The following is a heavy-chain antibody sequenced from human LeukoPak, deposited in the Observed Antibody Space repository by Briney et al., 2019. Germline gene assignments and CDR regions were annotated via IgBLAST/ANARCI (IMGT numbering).Heavy chain of an antibody. CDR1: GGSFSGYY. D-gene: IGHD3-22*01. Sequence: SETLSLTCAVYGGSFSGYYWSWIHQPPGKGLGWIGEINHSGSTNYNPSLKSRVTISVDTSKNQFSLKLSSVTAADTAVYYCARRGIGITMIVVVNTGKAFDIWGQGTMVTVSS. J-gene: IGHJ3*02. CDR2: INHSGST. V-gene: IGHV4-34*01. CDR3: ARRGIGITMIVVVNTGKAFDI.